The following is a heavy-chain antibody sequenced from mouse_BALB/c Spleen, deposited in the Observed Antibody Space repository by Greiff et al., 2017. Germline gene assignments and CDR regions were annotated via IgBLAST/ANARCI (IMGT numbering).Heavy chain of an antibody. CDR1: GFAFSSYD. CDR2: ISSGGGST. Sequence: DVKLVESGGGLVKPGGSLKLSCAASGFAFSSYDMSWVRQTPEKRLEWVAYISSGGGSTYYPDTVKGRFTISRDNAKNTLYLQMSSLKSEDTAMYYCARHYYGYHAMDYWGQGTSVTVSS. D-gene: IGHD1-2*01. CDR3: ARHYYGYHAMDY. J-gene: IGHJ4*01. V-gene: IGHV5-12-1*01.